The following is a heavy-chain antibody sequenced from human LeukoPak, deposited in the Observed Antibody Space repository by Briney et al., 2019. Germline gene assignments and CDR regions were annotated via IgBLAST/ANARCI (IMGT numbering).Heavy chain of an antibody. CDR3: KGSSGYSYYYYMDV. Sequence: SETLSLTCTVSGYSISSGYYWGWIRQPPGKGLEWIGSIHYSGSTYYNPSLKSRVTISVDTSKNQFSLKLSSVTAADTAVYYCKGSSGYSYYYYMDVWGIGTTVTVSS. V-gene: IGHV4-38-2*02. D-gene: IGHD3-22*01. J-gene: IGHJ6*03. CDR1: GYSISSGYY. CDR2: IHYSGST.